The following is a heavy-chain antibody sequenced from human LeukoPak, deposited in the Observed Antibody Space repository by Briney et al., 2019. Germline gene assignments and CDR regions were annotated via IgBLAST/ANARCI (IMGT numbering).Heavy chain of an antibody. CDR3: ARDQYFDF. J-gene: IGHJ4*02. V-gene: IGHV3-23*01. CDR1: GFTFTNYA. Sequence: PGASLRLSCAASGFTFTNYAMYWVRQAPGKGLEWVSAVSGRDDSTYYADSVKGRFTISRDTAKNSLYLQMNSLRADDTAVYYCARDQYFDFWGQGTLVTVSS. CDR2: VSGRDDST.